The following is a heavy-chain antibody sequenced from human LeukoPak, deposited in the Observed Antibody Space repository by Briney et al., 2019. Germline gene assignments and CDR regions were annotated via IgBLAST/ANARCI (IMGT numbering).Heavy chain of an antibody. CDR2: IDSETT. V-gene: IGHV4-30-2*01. CDR3: ARSGGYCSGGRCYNFDS. CDR1: GVFISSGGFY. Sequence: SETLSLTCSVSGVFISSGGFYWNWIRQPPGKGLEWIGYIDSETTHYNPSLKSRVTISVDRSKNQFSLRLASVTAADTAVFYCARSGGYCSGGRCYNFDSWGQGTLVTVSS. J-gene: IGHJ4*02. D-gene: IGHD2-15*01.